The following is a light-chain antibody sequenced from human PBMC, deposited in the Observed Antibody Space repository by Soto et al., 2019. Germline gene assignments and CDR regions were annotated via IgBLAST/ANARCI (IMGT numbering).Light chain of an antibody. V-gene: IGKV1-5*01. J-gene: IGKJ2*01. CDR3: QQYNSHSRT. Sequence: DIQMTQSPSSLSASVGDRVTITCRASQSISNWLAWYQQKPGKAPKLLIYDASTLESGVPSRFSGSGSGTEFTLSSSGLQPDDSATYYCQQYNSHSRTFGQVTKLEI. CDR2: DAS. CDR1: QSISNW.